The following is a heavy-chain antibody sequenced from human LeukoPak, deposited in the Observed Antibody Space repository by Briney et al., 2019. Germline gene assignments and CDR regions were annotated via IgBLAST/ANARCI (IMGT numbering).Heavy chain of an antibody. CDR3: ARDRSGYSGYDFFDY. CDR2: ISTSSSYI. D-gene: IGHD5-12*01. J-gene: IGHJ4*02. Sequence: GGSLRLSCAASGFTFSSYSMNWVRQAPGKGLEWVSSISTSSSYIYYADSVQGRFTVSRDNAKKSLYLQMNSLRAEDTAVYYCARDRSGYSGYDFFDYWGQGALVTVSS. CDR1: GFTFSSYS. V-gene: IGHV3-21*01.